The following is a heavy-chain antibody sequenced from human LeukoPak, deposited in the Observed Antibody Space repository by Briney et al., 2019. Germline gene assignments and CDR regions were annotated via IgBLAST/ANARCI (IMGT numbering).Heavy chain of an antibody. D-gene: IGHD2-2*01. V-gene: IGHV3-30*18. CDR3: AKEVEYQLLQYYYYGMDV. J-gene: IGHJ6*04. Sequence: GGSLRLSCAASGFTFSSYGMHWVRQAPGKGLEWVAVISCDGSNKYYADSVKGRFTISRDNSKNKLYLQMNSRRAEDTAVYYCAKEVEYQLLQYYYYGMDVWGKGTTVTVSS. CDR2: ISCDGSNK. CDR1: GFTFSSYG.